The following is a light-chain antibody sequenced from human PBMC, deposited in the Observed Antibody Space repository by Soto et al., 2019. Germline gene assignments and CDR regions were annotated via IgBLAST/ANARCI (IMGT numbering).Light chain of an antibody. V-gene: IGKV3-20*01. CDR3: QQYGSSLTWT. CDR1: QSVSSY. Sequence: DIVLTQSPATLSLSPGERATLSCRASQSVSSYLAWYQQKPGQAPRLLIYDASNRATGIPARFSGSGSGTDFTLTISRLEPEDFAVYYCQQYGSSLTWTFGQGTKVDI. CDR2: DAS. J-gene: IGKJ1*01.